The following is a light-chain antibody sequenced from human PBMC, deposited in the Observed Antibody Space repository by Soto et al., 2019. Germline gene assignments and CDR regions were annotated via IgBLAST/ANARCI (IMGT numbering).Light chain of an antibody. CDR2: GAS. J-gene: IGKJ1*01. Sequence: EIVLTQSPGTLSLSPGERATLSCRASQSVSSNFLAWYQQKPGQAPRLLIYGASSRATAIPDRFSGSGSGTDFPLTISRLEPEDFAVYYCQQYGSSPWTFGQGTKMEIK. CDR1: QSVSSNF. V-gene: IGKV3-20*01. CDR3: QQYGSSPWT.